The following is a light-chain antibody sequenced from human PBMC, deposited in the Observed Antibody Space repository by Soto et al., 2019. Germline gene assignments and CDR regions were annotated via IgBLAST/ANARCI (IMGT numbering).Light chain of an antibody. J-gene: IGKJ4*01. Sequence: DNQMTQTPSSVSASVGDRVTITCRASPSISSYLSLYQQKPGTAPKLLIYAASNLQSGVPSRFSGSGSGTDFTLTISGLQPEDSATYYCQETYNIPLTFGGGTKVEIK. CDR2: AAS. CDR1: PSISSY. V-gene: IGKV1-39*01. CDR3: QETYNIPLT.